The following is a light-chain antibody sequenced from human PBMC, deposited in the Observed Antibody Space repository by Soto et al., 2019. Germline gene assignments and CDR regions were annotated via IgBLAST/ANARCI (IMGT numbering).Light chain of an antibody. CDR3: QQYGSSWT. CDR1: QSVRSNY. CDR2: RAF. J-gene: IGKJ1*01. Sequence: EIVLTQSPGTLPLSPGERATLSCRASQSVRSNYLAWYQQKPGQAPRLLIYRAFIRATGIPDRFSGSGSGTDFTLTISRLEPEDFALYYCQQYGSSWTFGQGTKVDNK. V-gene: IGKV3-20*01.